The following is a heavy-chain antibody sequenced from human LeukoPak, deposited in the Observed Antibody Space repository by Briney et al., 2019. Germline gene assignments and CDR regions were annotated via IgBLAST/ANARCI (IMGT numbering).Heavy chain of an antibody. CDR2: VHYSGST. J-gene: IGHJ6*02. Sequence: SETLSLTCTVSGGSISGFYWSWIRQPPGKGLEWIGYVHYSGSTTYNPSLKSRVTISLDTSENQFSLNLNSVTAEDTAVYYCARRYKGPADVWGQGTTVTVSS. D-gene: IGHD1-14*01. V-gene: IGHV4-59*01. CDR1: GGSISGFY. CDR3: ARRYKGPADV.